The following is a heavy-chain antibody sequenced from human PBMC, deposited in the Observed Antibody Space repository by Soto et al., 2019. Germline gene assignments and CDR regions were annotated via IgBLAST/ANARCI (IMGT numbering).Heavy chain of an antibody. CDR3: AKGWRTTVVRGGY. V-gene: IGHV3-23*01. J-gene: IGHJ4*02. CDR2: ISGSGGST. CDR1: GFTFSSYA. D-gene: IGHD4-17*01. Sequence: EVQLLESGGGLVQPGGSLRLSCAASGFTFSSYAMSWVRQAPGKGLEWVSAISGSGGSTYYADSVKGRFTISRDKSTNTLNLQMNSLRAENTAVYYCAKGWRTTVVRGGYWGKGTLDTVSS.